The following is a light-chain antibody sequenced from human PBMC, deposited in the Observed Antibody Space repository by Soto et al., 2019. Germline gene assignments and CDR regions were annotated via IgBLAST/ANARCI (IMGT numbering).Light chain of an antibody. Sequence: QSALTQPPSVSGSPGQSVTISCTGTSSDVGSYNRVSWYQHPPGTAPKLMIYDVSNRHSGVPDRFSGSKSGNTAALTISGLQAEDEADYYCSSYTSSNTYVFGTGTKLTVL. J-gene: IGLJ1*01. CDR2: DVS. CDR3: SSYTSSNTYV. V-gene: IGLV2-18*02. CDR1: SSDVGSYNR.